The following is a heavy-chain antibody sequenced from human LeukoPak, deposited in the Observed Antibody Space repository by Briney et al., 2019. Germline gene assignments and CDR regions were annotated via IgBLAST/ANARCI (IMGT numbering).Heavy chain of an antibody. D-gene: IGHD5-18*01. Sequence: PSETLSLTCTVSGGSISSTSYYWGWIRQPPGKGLEWIGSIYYSGSTNYNPSLKSRVTISVDTSKNQFSLKLSSVTAADTAVYYCARDNTRGYSYENLNWFDPWGQGTLVTVSS. V-gene: IGHV4-39*07. CDR3: ARDNTRGYSYENLNWFDP. J-gene: IGHJ5*02. CDR1: GGSISSTSYY. CDR2: IYYSGST.